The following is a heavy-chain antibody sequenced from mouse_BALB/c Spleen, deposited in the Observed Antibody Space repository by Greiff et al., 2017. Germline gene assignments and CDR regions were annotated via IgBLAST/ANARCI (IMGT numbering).Heavy chain of an antibody. CDR1: GFAFSSYD. CDR3: ARHEHGNYVVDY. D-gene: IGHD2-1*01. Sequence: EVQRVESGGGLVKPGGSLKLSCAASGFAFSSYDMSWVRQTPEKRLEWVAYISSGGGSTYYPDTVKGRFTISRDNAKNTLYLQMSSLKSEDTAMYYCARHEHGNYVVDYWGQGTSVTVSS. CDR2: ISSGGGST. V-gene: IGHV5-12-1*01. J-gene: IGHJ4*01.